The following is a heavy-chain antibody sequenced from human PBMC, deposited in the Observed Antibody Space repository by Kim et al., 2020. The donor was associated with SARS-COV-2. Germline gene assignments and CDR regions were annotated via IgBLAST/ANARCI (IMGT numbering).Heavy chain of an antibody. CDR2: ST. CDR3: ARWGYGDYGY. J-gene: IGHJ4*02. Sequence: STHSNPSLKSRVTISVDTSKNQFSLKLSSVTAADTAVYYCARWGYGDYGYWGQGTLVTVSS. V-gene: IGHV4-39*07. D-gene: IGHD4-17*01.